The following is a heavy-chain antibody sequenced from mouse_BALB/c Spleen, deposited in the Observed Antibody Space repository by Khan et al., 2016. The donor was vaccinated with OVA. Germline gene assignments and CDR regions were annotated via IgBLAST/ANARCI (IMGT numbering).Heavy chain of an antibody. CDR2: IDPFNDDT. J-gene: IGHJ3*01. Sequence: VQLQQSGPELMKPGASVKISCKASDYSFTTYYIHWVKQSHGKSLEWIGYIDPFNDDTNYNQKFKGKATLTVDKSSSTAYMHLSSLTSGDSAVYYCARHGSISWFAYWGQGTLVTVSA. V-gene: IGHV1S135*01. D-gene: IGHD1-1*01. CDR3: ARHGSISWFAY. CDR1: DYSFTTYY.